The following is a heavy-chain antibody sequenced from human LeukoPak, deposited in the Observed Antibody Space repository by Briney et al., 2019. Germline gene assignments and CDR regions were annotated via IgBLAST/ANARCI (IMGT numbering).Heavy chain of an antibody. V-gene: IGHV5-51*01. D-gene: IGHD3-10*01. CDR3: ARRRYYYGPTDY. Sequence: GESLKISCKGSGYSFTRKWIGWVRQMPGKGLEWMAIIYPGDSDTRYSPSFQGQVTISADKSISTAYLQWSSLKASDTAMYYCARRRYYYGPTDYWGQGTLVTVSS. CDR1: GYSFTRKW. J-gene: IGHJ4*02. CDR2: IYPGDSDT.